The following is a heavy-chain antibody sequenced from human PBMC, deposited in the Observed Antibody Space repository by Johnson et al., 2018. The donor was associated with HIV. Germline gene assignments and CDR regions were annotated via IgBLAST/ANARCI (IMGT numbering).Heavy chain of an antibody. CDR3: AKGLAAFFAFDI. CDR1: GFTFSSYG. J-gene: IGHJ3*02. V-gene: IGHV3-33*06. D-gene: IGHD3-3*01. CDR2: IWYDGRNK. Sequence: VQLVESGGGVVQPGRSLRLSCAASGFTFSSYGMHWVRQAPGKGLEWVAVIWYDGRNKYYADSVKGRFTISRDNSKNTLYLQMNSLRAEDTAVYYCAKGLAAFFAFDIWGQGTMVTVSS.